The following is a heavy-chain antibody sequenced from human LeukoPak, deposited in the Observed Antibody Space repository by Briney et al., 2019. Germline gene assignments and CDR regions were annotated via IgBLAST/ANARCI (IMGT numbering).Heavy chain of an antibody. CDR2: IYYSGST. CDR3: ARGISLRLGEFLGGD. Sequence: SETLSLTCTVSGGSISSGGYYWSWIRQHPGKGLEWIGYIYYSGSTYYNPSLKSRVTISVDTSKNQFSLKLSSVTVADTAVYYCARGISLRLGEFLGGDWGQGTLVTVSS. J-gene: IGHJ4*02. CDR1: GGSISSGGYY. D-gene: IGHD3-16*01. V-gene: IGHV4-31*03.